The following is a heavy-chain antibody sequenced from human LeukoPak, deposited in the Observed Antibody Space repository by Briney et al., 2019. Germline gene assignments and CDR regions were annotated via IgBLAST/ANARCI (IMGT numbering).Heavy chain of an antibody. Sequence: GGSLRLSCAASGFTFSSYAMHWVRQAPDKGLEWVALIWFDGSNKYYADSVKGRFTISRDNSKNTVYLQMSSLRTEDTAVYYCARDRRGYCSGGSCYQGGFDPWGQGTLVTVSP. CDR3: ARDRRGYCSGGSCYQGGFDP. CDR2: IWFDGSNK. CDR1: GFTFSSYA. V-gene: IGHV3-33*08. D-gene: IGHD2-15*01. J-gene: IGHJ5*02.